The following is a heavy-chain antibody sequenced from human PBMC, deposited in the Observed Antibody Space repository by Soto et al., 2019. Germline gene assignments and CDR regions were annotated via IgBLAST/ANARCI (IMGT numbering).Heavy chain of an antibody. V-gene: IGHV1-3*04. CDR3: ARAVTLTSRPGSQDAFAT. J-gene: IGHJ3*01. CDR2: INTGNGNT. CDR1: GYTFTSYA. D-gene: IGHD3-3*02. Sequence: SVKVSCKASGYTFTSYAIHWVRQAPGQSLEWMGWINTGNGNTRYSQNFQGRVTITRDTSASTVSPELNSLRSEDTAIYFCARAVTLTSRPGSQDAFATRGQGTVVTVS.